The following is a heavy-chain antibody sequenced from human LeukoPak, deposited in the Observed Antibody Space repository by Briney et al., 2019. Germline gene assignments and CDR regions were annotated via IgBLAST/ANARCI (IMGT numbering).Heavy chain of an antibody. J-gene: IGHJ5*02. CDR1: GGSFSGYY. CDR2: IYYSGST. D-gene: IGHD3-10*01. Sequence: PSETLSLTCAVDGGSFSGYYWSWIRQPPGKGLEWIGYIYYSGSTNYNPSLKSRVTISVDTSKSQFSLKLSSVTAADTAIYYCARGGYYGSGNDFRFDPWGQGALVTVSS. V-gene: IGHV4-59*01. CDR3: ARGGYYGSGNDFRFDP.